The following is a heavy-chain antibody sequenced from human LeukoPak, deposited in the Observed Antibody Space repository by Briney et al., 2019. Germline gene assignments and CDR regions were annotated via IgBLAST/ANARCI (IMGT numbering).Heavy chain of an antibody. CDR1: GYTFSSYG. J-gene: IGHJ4*02. Sequence: ASVKVSCKASGYTFSSYGVGWVRQAPGQGLEWMGWISPYNGDTNYAQKLQGRVTMTTDTSSSTAYMELRSLRSDDTAVYYCVREPDHAGLNWGQGTLVTVSS. CDR3: VREPDHAGLN. V-gene: IGHV1-18*01. D-gene: IGHD2-2*01. CDR2: ISPYNGDT.